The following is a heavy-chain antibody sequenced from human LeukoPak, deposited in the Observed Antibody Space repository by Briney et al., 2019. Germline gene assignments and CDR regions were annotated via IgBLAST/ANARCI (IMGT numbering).Heavy chain of an antibody. CDR3: VRDEATFYFDY. J-gene: IGHJ4*02. Sequence: GRSLRLSCAASGFTFSSYAMHWVRQAPGKGLEWVAVISYDGSNKYYADSVKGRFTISRDNSKNTLYLQMNSLGAEDTAVYYCVRDEATFYFDYWGQGTLVTVSS. V-gene: IGHV3-30-3*01. CDR2: ISYDGSNK. CDR1: GFTFSSYA.